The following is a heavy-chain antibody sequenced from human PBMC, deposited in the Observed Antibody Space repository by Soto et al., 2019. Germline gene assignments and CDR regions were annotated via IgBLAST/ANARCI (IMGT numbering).Heavy chain of an antibody. Sequence: TLSLTCTVSGGSISSGDYFWSWIRQPPGEGLEWIGYLYYSGTTYYNPSLKSRVTISVDTSKNQFSLKLSSVTAADTAVYYSARIGPTMVRSSFDYWGQGTLVTVSS. CDR3: ARIGPTMVRSSFDY. J-gene: IGHJ4*02. V-gene: IGHV4-30-4*01. CDR2: LYYSGTT. CDR1: GGSISSGDYF. D-gene: IGHD3-10*01.